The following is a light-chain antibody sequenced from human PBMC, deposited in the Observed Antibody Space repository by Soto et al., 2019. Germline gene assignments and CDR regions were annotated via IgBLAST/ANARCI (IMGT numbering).Light chain of an antibody. J-gene: IGKJ1*01. CDR1: QNINSW. CDR3: QKYHIYSGT. V-gene: IGKV1-5*03. Sequence: DIHMTQSPSTLSASVVDRFTITFLASQNINSWLAWYQQKPGKAPKLLIYEASTLERWVPSRFGGSGSGTEFTLTISSLQSDDFGTYYCQKYHIYSGTFGQGTTGDIK. CDR2: EAS.